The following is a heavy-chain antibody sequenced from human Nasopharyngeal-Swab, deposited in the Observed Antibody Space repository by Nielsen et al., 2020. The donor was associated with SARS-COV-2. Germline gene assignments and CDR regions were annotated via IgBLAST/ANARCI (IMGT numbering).Heavy chain of an antibody. CDR1: GGSFSGYY. CDR2: INHSGST. V-gene: IGHV4-34*01. Sequence: GSLRLSCAVYGGSFSGYYWSWIRQPPGKGPEWIGEINHSGSTNYNPSLKSRVTISVDTSKNQFSLKLSSVTAADTAVYYCASSSWTRFDYWGQGTLVTVSS. D-gene: IGHD6-13*01. CDR3: ASSSWTRFDY. J-gene: IGHJ4*02.